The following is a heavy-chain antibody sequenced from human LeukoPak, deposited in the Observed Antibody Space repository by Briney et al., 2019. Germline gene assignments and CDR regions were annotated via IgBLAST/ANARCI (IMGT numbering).Heavy chain of an antibody. V-gene: IGHV3-23*01. Sequence: GGSLRLSCAASGFTFSSYAMSWVRQAPGKGLEWVSAISGSGGSTYYADSVKGRFTISRDNSKNTLYLQMHSLRAEDTAVYYCAKSLGFIVVVTAATNFYDLWGQGTLVTVSS. CDR2: ISGSGGST. D-gene: IGHD2-21*02. J-gene: IGHJ4*02. CDR3: AKSLGFIVVVTAATNFYDL. CDR1: GFTFSSYA.